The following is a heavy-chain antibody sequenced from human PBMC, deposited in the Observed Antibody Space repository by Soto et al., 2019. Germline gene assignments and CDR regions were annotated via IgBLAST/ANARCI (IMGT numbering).Heavy chain of an antibody. Sequence: GGSLRLSCAASGFTFSNAWMNWVRQAPGKGLEWVGRIKSKTDGGTTDYAAPVKGRFTISRDDSKNTLYLQMNSLKTEDTAVYYCTTPLSGAPPYYYGMDVWGQGTTVTVSS. CDR2: IKSKTDGGTT. D-gene: IGHD3-10*01. V-gene: IGHV3-15*07. J-gene: IGHJ6*02. CDR3: TTPLSGAPPYYYGMDV. CDR1: GFTFSNAW.